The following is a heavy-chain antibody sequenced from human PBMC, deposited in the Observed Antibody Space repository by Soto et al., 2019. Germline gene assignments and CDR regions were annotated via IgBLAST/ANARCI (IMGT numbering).Heavy chain of an antibody. CDR1: GYTFTSYD. Sequence: QVQLVQSGAEVKKPGASVKVSCKASGYTFTSYDINLVRQATGQGLEWMGWMNPNSGNTGYAQKFRGRATMTRNTSISTAYMELSSLRSEDTAVYYCARERTGTTSMDVWCQGTTVTVSS. V-gene: IGHV1-8*01. CDR3: ARERTGTTSMDV. CDR2: MNPNSGNT. J-gene: IGHJ6*02. D-gene: IGHD1-1*01.